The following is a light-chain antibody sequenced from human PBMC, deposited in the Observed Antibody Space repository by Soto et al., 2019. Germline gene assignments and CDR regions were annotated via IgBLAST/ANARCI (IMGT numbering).Light chain of an antibody. V-gene: IGLV2-14*01. CDR1: SSDVGGYNY. CDR3: SSYTSSSTVV. Sequence: QSALTQPASVSGSPGQSITISCTGTSSDVGGYNYVSWYQQHPGKAPKLMIYEVSSRPSGVSNRFSGSKSGNTASLTISGLQGEDGADYYCSSYTSSSTVVFGGGTKLTVL. CDR2: EVS. J-gene: IGLJ2*01.